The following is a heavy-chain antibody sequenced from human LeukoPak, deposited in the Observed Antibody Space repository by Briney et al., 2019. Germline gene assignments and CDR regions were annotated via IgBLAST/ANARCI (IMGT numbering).Heavy chain of an antibody. V-gene: IGHV1-18*04. J-gene: IGHJ4*02. CDR2: ISPYNDNT. CDR1: GYTFTSSY. D-gene: IGHD3-10*01. Sequence: ASVTVSCKASGYTFTSSYMHWVRQAPGQGPEWMGWISPYNDNTNYAQKLQGRATLTTDTSTSTAYMELRSLRSDDTAVYYCARHFYGSGTYYHFDYWGQGTLVTVSS. CDR3: ARHFYGSGTYYHFDY.